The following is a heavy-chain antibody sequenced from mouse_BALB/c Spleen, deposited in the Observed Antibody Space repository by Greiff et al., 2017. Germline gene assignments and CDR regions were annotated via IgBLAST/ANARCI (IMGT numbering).Heavy chain of an antibody. Sequence: VKLVESGPGLVAPSQSLSITCTASGFSLTSYGVHWVRQPPGKGLEWLGVIWAGGSTNYNSALMPILSISKDNSKSQVFLKMNSLQTDDTAVYYCARDRDAYFDYWGQGTTLTVSS. CDR3: ARDRDAYFDY. J-gene: IGHJ2*01. V-gene: IGHV2-9*02. D-gene: IGHD3-3*01. CDR1: GFSLTSYG. CDR2: IWAGGST.